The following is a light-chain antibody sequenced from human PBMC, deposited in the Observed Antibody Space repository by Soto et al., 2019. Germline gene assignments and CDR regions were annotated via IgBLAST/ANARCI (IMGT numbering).Light chain of an antibody. J-gene: IGLJ3*02. V-gene: IGLV1-40*01. Sequence: QSVLTQPPSVSGAPGQRVTISCTGSSSNIGARYDVHWYQQLPGTAPKLLIYDISNRPSGVPDRFSGSKSGTSASLAITGLQAEDEADYYCQSYDSSLSASVFGGGTKLTVL. CDR1: SSNIGARYD. CDR3: QSYDSSLSASV. CDR2: DIS.